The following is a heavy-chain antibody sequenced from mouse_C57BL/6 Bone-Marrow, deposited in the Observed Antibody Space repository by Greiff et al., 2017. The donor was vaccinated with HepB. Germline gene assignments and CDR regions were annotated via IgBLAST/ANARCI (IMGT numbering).Heavy chain of an antibody. CDR3: AREGYTVVGDY. J-gene: IGHJ2*01. Sequence: EVKVVESGGGLVKPGGSLKLSCAASGFTFSSYAMSWVRQTPEKRLEWVATISDGGSYTYYPDNVKGRFTISRDNAKNNLYLQMSHLKSEDTAMYYCAREGYTVVGDYWGQGTTLTVSS. CDR1: GFTFSSYA. D-gene: IGHD1-1*01. V-gene: IGHV5-4*01. CDR2: ISDGGSYT.